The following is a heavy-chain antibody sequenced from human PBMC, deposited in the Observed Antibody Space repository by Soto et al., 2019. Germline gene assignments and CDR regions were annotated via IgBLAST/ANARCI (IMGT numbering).Heavy chain of an antibody. CDR3: AKEAHIVVVVAATPNDAFDI. Sequence: GGSLRLSCAASGFTFSSYAISWVRQAPGKGLEWVSAISGSGGSTYYADSVKGRFTISRDNSKNTLYLQMNSLRAEDTAVYYCAKEAHIVVVVAATPNDAFDIWGQGTMVTVSS. J-gene: IGHJ3*02. V-gene: IGHV3-23*01. D-gene: IGHD2-15*01. CDR1: GFTFSSYA. CDR2: ISGSGGST.